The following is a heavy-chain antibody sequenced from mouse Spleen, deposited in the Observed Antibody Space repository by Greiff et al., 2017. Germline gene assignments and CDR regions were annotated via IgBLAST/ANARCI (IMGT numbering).Heavy chain of an antibody. D-gene: IGHD1-1*02. J-gene: IGHJ2*01. Sequence: VKLMESGAELAKPGASVKMSCKASGYTFTSYWMHWVKQRPGQGLEWIGYINPSTGYTEYNQKFKDKATLTADKSSSTAYMQLSSLTSEDSAVYYCARRWDYFDYWGQGTTLTVSS. CDR2: INPSTGYT. CDR3: ARRWDYFDY. CDR1: GYTFTSYW. V-gene: IGHV1-7*01.